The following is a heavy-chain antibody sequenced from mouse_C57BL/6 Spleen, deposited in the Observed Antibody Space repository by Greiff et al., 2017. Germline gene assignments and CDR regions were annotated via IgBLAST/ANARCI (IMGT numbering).Heavy chain of an antibody. V-gene: IGHV1-80*01. CDR3: ARSTVVADYFDY. Sequence: VQLHQSGAELVKPGASVKISCKASGYAFSSYWMNWVKQRPGKGLEWIGQIYPGDGDTNYNGKVKGKATLTADKSSSTAYMQLSSLTSEDSAVYFCARSTVVADYFDYWGQGTTLTVSS. J-gene: IGHJ2*01. D-gene: IGHD1-1*01. CDR1: GYAFSSYW. CDR2: IYPGDGDT.